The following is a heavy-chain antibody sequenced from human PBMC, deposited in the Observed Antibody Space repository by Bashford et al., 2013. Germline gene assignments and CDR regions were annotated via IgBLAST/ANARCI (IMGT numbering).Heavy chain of an antibody. CDR1: GGSTVISDYY. J-gene: IGHJ4*02. CDR2: IYYSGNA. V-gene: IGHV4-31*03. CDR3: ARSAGDYSHFGNYYFDY. Sequence: SETLSLTCTVSGGSTVISDYYWGWVRQHPGKGLEWIGNIYYSGNAHSNPSLESRVTMSVDTSKNQFFLNLRSVTAADTAVYYCARSAGDYSHFGNYYFDYWGQGALVTVSS. D-gene: IGHD4-17*01.